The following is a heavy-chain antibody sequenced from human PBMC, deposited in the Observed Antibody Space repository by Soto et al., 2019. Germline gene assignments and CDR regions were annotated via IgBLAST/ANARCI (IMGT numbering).Heavy chain of an antibody. V-gene: IGHV4-34*01. Sequence: QVQLQQWGAGLLKPSETLSLTCAVYGGSFSGYYWSWIRQPPGKGLEWIGEINHSGSTNYNPSLKSRVTISVDTSKNQFSLKLSSVTAADTAVYYCARVGGIAAAGTYYYYYMDVWDKGTTVTVSS. CDR1: GGSFSGYY. CDR3: ARVGGIAAAGTYYYYYMDV. CDR2: INHSGST. D-gene: IGHD6-13*01. J-gene: IGHJ6*03.